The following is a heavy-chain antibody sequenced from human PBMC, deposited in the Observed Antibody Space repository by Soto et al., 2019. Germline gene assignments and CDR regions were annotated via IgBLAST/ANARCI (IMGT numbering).Heavy chain of an antibody. CDR2: IHYNGNT. CDR1: GDSIRAYS. CDR3: AREGNLGRWLQPLDF. D-gene: IGHD5-12*01. V-gene: IGHV4-59*01. Sequence: SETLSLTCTVSGDSIRAYSWSWVRQPPGKGLEWIGNIHYNGNTKYNPSLKSRVTMSVDTSKNQFSLKLISVTAADTAKYFCAREGNLGRWLQPLDFWGQGTLVTV. J-gene: IGHJ4*02.